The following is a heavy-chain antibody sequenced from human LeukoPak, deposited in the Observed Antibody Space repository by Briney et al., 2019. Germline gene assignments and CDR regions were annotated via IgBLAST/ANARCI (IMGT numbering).Heavy chain of an antibody. CDR3: ARGYSGTYRFGY. CDR1: GFTFSSYW. J-gene: IGHJ4*02. CDR2: INSDGSST. V-gene: IGHV3-74*01. Sequence: GGSLRLSCAASGFTFSSYWMHWVRQAPGKGLVWVSRINSDGSSTSCADSVKGRFTISRDNAKNTLYLQMSSLRAEDTAVYYCARGYSGTYRFGYWGQGTLVTVSS. D-gene: IGHD1-26*01.